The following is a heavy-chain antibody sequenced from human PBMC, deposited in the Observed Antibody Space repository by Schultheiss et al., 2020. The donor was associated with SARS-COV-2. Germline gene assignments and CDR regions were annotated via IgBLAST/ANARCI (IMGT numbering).Heavy chain of an antibody. Sequence: SVKVSCKASGGTFSSYTISWVRQAPGQGLEWMGRIIPILGIANYAQKFQGRVTITADKSTSTAYMELSSLRSEDTAVYYCARGVVRGPGWFDPWGQGTLVTVSS. CDR3: ARGVVRGPGWFDP. CDR1: GGTFSSYT. J-gene: IGHJ5*02. D-gene: IGHD3-10*01. V-gene: IGHV1-69*02. CDR2: IIPILGIA.